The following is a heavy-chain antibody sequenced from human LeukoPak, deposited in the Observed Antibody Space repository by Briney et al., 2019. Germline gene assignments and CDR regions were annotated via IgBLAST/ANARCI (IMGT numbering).Heavy chain of an antibody. CDR1: GGSISSYY. CDR3: ARGSDTISPHLIDY. J-gene: IGHJ4*02. Sequence: PSETLSLTCTVSGGSISSYYWSWIRQPPGKGLEWIGYIYYSGSTNYNPSLKSRVTISVDTSKNQFSLKLSSVTAADTAVYYCARGSDTISPHLIDYWGQGTLVTVSS. D-gene: IGHD3-9*01. V-gene: IGHV4-59*08. CDR2: IYYSGST.